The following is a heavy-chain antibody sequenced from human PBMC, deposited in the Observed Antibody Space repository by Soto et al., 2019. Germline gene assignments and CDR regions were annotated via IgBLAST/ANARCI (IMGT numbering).Heavy chain of an antibody. Sequence: QPGGSLRLSCAASGFTFSSYDMHWVRQATGKGLEWVSAIGTAGDTYYPGSVKGRFTISRENAKNSLYLQMNSLRAGDTAVYYCARAYPGELSLGYWGQGTLVTVSS. V-gene: IGHV3-13*01. CDR1: GFTFSSYD. J-gene: IGHJ4*02. CDR2: IGTAGDT. CDR3: ARAYPGELSLGY. D-gene: IGHD3-10*01.